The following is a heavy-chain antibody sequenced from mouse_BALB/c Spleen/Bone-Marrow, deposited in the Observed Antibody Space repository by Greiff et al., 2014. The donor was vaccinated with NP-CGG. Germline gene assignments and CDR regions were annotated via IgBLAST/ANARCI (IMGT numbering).Heavy chain of an antibody. V-gene: IGHV3-2*02. J-gene: IGHJ3*01. Sequence: VQLQQSGPGLVKPPQSLSLTCTVTGYSITSDYAWNWIRQFPGNKLEWMGYISYSGSTSYNPSLKSRISITRDTSKNQFFLQLNSVTTEDTATYYCGRQFAFWGQGTLVTVSA. CDR2: ISYSGST. CDR1: GYSITSDYA. CDR3: GRQFAF.